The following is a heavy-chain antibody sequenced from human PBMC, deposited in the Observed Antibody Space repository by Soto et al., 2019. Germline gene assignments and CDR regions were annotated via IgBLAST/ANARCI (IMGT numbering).Heavy chain of an antibody. V-gene: IGHV4-31*03. CDR2: IFYSGST. J-gene: IGHJ6*02. D-gene: IGHD3-16*01. CDR1: GGAINNRDYY. Sequence: QVQLQESGPGLVKHSQTLSLTCSVSGGAINNRDYYWSWIRQHPGKGLAWIGNIFYSGSTDYNPSLKGRLTISIDTSKNEFSLKLTSVTAADTAVYYCARDRPAFKSFGSGMDVWGQGTTVTVSS. CDR3: ARDRPAFKSFGSGMDV.